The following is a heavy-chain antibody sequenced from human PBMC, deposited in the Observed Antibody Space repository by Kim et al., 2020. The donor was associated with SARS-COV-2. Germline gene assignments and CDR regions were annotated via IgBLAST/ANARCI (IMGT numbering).Heavy chain of an antibody. V-gene: IGHV5-51*01. CDR3: ASHHPLNDLRLDDYAETDDAFDI. Sequence: GESLKISCKGSGYRFSDYWIAWVRQMSGKGLEWMGIIYPGDSETRYSPSFQGQVIISVDKSINTAYLQWSSLEASDTAMYFCASHHPLNDLRLDDYAETDDAFDIWGQGTMVTVSS. CDR2: IYPGDSET. D-gene: IGHD4-17*01. CDR1: GYRFSDYW. J-gene: IGHJ3*02.